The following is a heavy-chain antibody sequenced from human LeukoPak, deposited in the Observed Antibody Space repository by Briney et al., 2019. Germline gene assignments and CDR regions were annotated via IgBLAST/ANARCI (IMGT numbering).Heavy chain of an antibody. Sequence: PGGSLRLSCAASGFTVSSNYMSWVRQAPGKGLVWVSRINSDGSGTSYADSVKGRFTISRDNAKNTVYLQMNSLRAEDTAVYYCPRGGLDVWGQGTTVTVSS. CDR1: GFTVSSNY. CDR2: INSDGSGT. CDR3: PRGGLDV. J-gene: IGHJ6*02. V-gene: IGHV3-74*01.